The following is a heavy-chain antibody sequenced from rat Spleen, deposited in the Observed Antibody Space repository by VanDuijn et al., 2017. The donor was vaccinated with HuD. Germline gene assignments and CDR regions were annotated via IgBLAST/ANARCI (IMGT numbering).Heavy chain of an antibody. CDR2: IWAGGGT. CDR1: GFSLTSYH. D-gene: IGHD4-3*01. CDR3: ARHLREASGVMDV. V-gene: IGHV2-72*01. J-gene: IGHJ4*01. Sequence: QVQLKESGPGLVQPSQTLSLTCTVSGFSLTSYHVSWVRQPPGKSLVWMGTIWAGGGTNYNSAVQSRLSISRDTSKSQIFLKMNHLQPEDTGTYYCARHLREASGVMDVWGQGASVTVSS.